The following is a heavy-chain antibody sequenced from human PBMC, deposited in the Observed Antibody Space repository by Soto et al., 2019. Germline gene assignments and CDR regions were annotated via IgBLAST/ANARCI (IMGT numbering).Heavy chain of an antibody. V-gene: IGHV3-11*01. D-gene: IGHD4-17*01. J-gene: IGHJ4*02. CDR3: ARAREPYFSLRPVDY. CDR1: GFTFSDYY. CDR2: ISNSGTTR. Sequence: QVQLVESGGGLVEPGGSLRLSCVASGFTFSDYYMSWIRQAPGKGLEYVSYISNSGTTRYYADSGTGRFTISRDNANNSLFLQLNSLRVEDTAMYDCARAREPYFSLRPVDYWGQGTLVTVSS.